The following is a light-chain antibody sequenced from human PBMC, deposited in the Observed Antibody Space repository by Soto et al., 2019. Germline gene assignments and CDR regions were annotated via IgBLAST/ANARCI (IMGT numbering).Light chain of an antibody. CDR3: QQRSNWPIT. CDR2: DAS. J-gene: IGKJ5*01. Sequence: EVVLTQSPGTLSLFPGERATLSCRASQSVSSNLAWYQQKPGQAPRLLIYDASNRATGIPARFSGSGSGTDFTLTISSLEPEDFAVYDCQQRSNWPITFGQGTRRAI. CDR1: QSVSSN. V-gene: IGKV3-11*01.